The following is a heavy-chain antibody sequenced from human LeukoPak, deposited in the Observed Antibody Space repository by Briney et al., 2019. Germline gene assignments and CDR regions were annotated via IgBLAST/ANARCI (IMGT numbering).Heavy chain of an antibody. CDR1: GFTFSSYG. Sequence: GRSLRLSCAASGFTFSSYGMHWVRQAPGKGLEWVAVIWYDGSNKYYADSVKGRFPISRDNSKNTLYLQMNSLRAEDTAVYYCAGDAGYCSGGSCYPGQFDYWGQGTLVTVSS. D-gene: IGHD2-15*01. CDR3: AGDAGYCSGGSCYPGQFDY. J-gene: IGHJ4*02. V-gene: IGHV3-33*01. CDR2: IWYDGSNK.